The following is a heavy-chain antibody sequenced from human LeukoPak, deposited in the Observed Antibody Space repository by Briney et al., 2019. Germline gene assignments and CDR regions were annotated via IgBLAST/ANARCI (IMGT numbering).Heavy chain of an antibody. J-gene: IGHJ4*02. CDR1: GFTFSSYA. Sequence: GGSLRLSCAASGFTFSSYAMNWVRQAPGKGLEWVSGISGSGGSTYYADSVKGRFTISRDNSKNTLYLQMNSLRAEDTAVYYCAKDLAPLLWFGELPQSGYWGQGTLVTVSS. D-gene: IGHD3-10*01. CDR2: ISGSGGST. V-gene: IGHV3-23*01. CDR3: AKDLAPLLWFGELPQSGY.